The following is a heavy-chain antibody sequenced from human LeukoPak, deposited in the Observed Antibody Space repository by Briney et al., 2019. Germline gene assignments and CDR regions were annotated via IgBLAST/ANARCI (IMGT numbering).Heavy chain of an antibody. Sequence: ASVKVSCKASEYSLITYYMHWVRQAPGQGLEWMGLINPSGDSTYYTQKFQGRITVTRDMSASTVYMELSSLRSEDTAVYYCARLTFDSRDYWGQGTLVTVSS. V-gene: IGHV1-46*01. CDR2: INPSGDST. D-gene: IGHD2/OR15-2a*01. CDR1: EYSLITYY. CDR3: ARLTFDSRDY. J-gene: IGHJ4*02.